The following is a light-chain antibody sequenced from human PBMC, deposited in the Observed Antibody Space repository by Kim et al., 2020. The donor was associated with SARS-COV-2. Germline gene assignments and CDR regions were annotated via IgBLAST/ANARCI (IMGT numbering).Light chain of an antibody. CDR1: QSVSSSY. Sequence: PGESATLSCGAIQSVSSSYLAWYQQKPGQAPRLLIYGASNRATGIPDRFSGSGSGTDFTLTISRLEPEDFAVYYCQQYGSSLTWTFGQGTKVDIK. V-gene: IGKV3-20*01. CDR3: QQYGSSLTWT. CDR2: GAS. J-gene: IGKJ1*01.